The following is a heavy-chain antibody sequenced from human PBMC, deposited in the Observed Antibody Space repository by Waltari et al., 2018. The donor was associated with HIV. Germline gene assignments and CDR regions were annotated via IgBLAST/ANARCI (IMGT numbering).Heavy chain of an antibody. V-gene: IGHV3-23*01. D-gene: IGHD3-16*01. J-gene: IGHJ4*02. CDR3: TNWGWGTCRSPTCYIDY. CDR1: GFSLTNLG. Sequence: EVKVLESGGGLVQPGGSLRLSCAAFGFSLTNLGMTWVRQAPGKGLEWVSGISDTDDTTYYGDSVKGRFTMSRDNSKNTVYLQMNSLRDEDTALYYCTNWGWGTCRSPTCYIDYWGQGTLVTVSS. CDR2: ISDTDDTT.